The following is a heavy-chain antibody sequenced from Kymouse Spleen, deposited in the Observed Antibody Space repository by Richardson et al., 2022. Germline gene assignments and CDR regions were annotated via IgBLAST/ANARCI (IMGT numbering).Heavy chain of an antibody. CDR1: GGSISSSSYY. V-gene: IGHV4-39*01. CDR3: ARVGIAVAGRDYGMDV. D-gene: IGHD6-19*01. CDR2: IYYSGST. J-gene: IGHJ6*02. Sequence: QLQLQESGPGLVKPSETLSLTCTVSGGSISSSSYYWGWIRQPPGKGLEWIGSIYYSGSTYYNPSLKSRVTISVDTSKNQFSLKLSSVTAADTAVYYCARVGIAVAGRDYGMDVWGQGTTVTVSS.